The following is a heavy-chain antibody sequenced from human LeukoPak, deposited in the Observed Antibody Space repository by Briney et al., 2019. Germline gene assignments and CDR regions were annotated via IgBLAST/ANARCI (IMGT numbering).Heavy chain of an antibody. J-gene: IGHJ4*02. CDR3: AKDGLQFLEWPHDY. V-gene: IGHV3-23*01. CDR2: ISGSGGST. Sequence: PGGSLRLSCAASGFTFSSYAMSWVRQAPGKGLEWVSAISGSGGSTYYADSVKGRFTISRDNSKNTLYLQMNSLRAEDTAVYYCAKDGLQFLEWPHDYWGQGTLVTVSS. D-gene: IGHD3-3*01. CDR1: GFTFSSYA.